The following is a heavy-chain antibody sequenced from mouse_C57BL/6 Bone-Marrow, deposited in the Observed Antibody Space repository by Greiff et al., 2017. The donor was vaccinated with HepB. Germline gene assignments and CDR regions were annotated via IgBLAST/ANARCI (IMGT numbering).Heavy chain of an antibody. J-gene: IGHJ2*01. Sequence: EVQLQQSGGDLVKPGGSLKLSCAASGFTFSSYGMSWVRQTPDKRLEWVATISSGGSYTYYPDSVKGRFTISRDNAKNTLYLQMSSLKSEDTAMYYCASHSPSYWGQGTTLTVSS. CDR2: ISSGGSYT. CDR1: GFTFSSYG. CDR3: ASHSPSY. V-gene: IGHV5-6*01. D-gene: IGHD6-1*01.